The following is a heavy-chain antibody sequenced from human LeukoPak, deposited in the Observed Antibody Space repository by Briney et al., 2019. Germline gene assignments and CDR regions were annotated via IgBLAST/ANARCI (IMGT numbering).Heavy chain of an antibody. CDR1: GFTFSSYG. J-gene: IGHJ4*02. V-gene: IGHV3-30*02. CDR2: IRYDGSNK. Sequence: PGGSLRLSCAASGFTFSSYGMHWVRQAPGKGLEWVAFIRYDGSNKYYADSVKGRFTISRDNAKTSLYLQMNSLRAEDTAVYYCARESPRPQEDYFDYWGQGTLVTVSS. CDR3: ARESPRPQEDYFDY.